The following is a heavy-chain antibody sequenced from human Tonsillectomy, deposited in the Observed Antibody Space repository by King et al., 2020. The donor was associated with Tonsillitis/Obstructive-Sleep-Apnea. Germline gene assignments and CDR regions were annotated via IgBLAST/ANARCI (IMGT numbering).Heavy chain of an antibody. CDR1: GFTFSGYE. V-gene: IGHV3-48*03. Sequence: VQLVESGGGLAQPGGSMRLSCAASGFTFSGYEMNWVRQAPGKGLEWVSYISSRGSTIYYADSVKGRFTISRDNAKKSLYLQMNSLRAEDSAVYYCARAGYDFWSGYYSYYFDYWGQGTLVTVSS. CDR2: ISSRGSTI. CDR3: ARAGYDFWSGYYSYYFDY. D-gene: IGHD3-3*01. J-gene: IGHJ4*02.